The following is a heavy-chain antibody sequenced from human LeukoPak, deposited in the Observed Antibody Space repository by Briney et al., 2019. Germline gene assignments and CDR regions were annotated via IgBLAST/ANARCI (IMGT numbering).Heavy chain of an antibody. CDR1: GGSISSSSYY. CDR2: IYHSGST. V-gene: IGHV4-39*07. CDR3: ARDRYYYDSSDKFDY. D-gene: IGHD3-22*01. J-gene: IGHJ4*02. Sequence: SQTLSLTCTVSGGSISSSSYYWGWIRQPPGKGLEWIGSIYHSGSTNYNPSLKSRVTMSVDTSKNQFSLKLSSLTAADTAVYYCARDRYYYDSSDKFDYWGQGILVTVSS.